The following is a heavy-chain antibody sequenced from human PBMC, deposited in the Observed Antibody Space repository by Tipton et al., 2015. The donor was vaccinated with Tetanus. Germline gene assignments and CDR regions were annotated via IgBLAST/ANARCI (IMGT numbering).Heavy chain of an antibody. CDR1: GVSISTSDW. Sequence: TLSLTCAVSGVSISTSDWWSWVRQPPGKGLEWIGEIFHDGTTNYNPSLKSQVTISVDKSKSQFSLKWTSVTAADTAVYYCSSHLGSCTSTSCQPFAYWGQGTLVTVSS. J-gene: IGHJ4*02. CDR3: SSHLGSCTSTSCQPFAY. V-gene: IGHV4-4*02. CDR2: IFHDGTT. D-gene: IGHD2-2*01.